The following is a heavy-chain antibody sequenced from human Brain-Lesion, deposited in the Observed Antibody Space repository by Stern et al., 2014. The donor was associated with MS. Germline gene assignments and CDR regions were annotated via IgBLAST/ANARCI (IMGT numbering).Heavy chain of an antibody. J-gene: IGHJ4*02. Sequence: VQLLESGGGVVQPGRSLRLSCAASGFTFDSYAMHWVRQTPGKGLEWVAVISYAGDNKYYADSVKGRFTISRDNSKNTLYLLMNSLRPEDTAVYYCARERFSSSSRLFDYWGQGALVTVTS. V-gene: IGHV3-30-3*01. CDR3: ARERFSSSSRLFDY. D-gene: IGHD6-6*01. CDR2: ISYAGDNK. CDR1: GFTFDSYA.